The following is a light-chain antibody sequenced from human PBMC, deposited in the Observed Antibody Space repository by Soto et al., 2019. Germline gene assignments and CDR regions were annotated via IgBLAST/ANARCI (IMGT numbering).Light chain of an antibody. J-gene: IGKJ3*01. Sequence: EIVMTQSPATLSVSPGERATLSCRASQSVSSNLAWYQQKPGQAPRLLIYGASTRATGIPARFSGSGSGTEFTLTISSLQSEDFAVYYRQQQNNCPPPFAPGPKVAIK. CDR3: QQQNNCPPP. V-gene: IGKV3-15*01. CDR1: QSVSSN. CDR2: GAS.